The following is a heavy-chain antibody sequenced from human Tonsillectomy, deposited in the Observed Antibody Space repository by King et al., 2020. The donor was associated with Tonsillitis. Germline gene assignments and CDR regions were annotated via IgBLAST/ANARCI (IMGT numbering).Heavy chain of an antibody. CDR2: IYYSGST. D-gene: IGHD6-6*01. J-gene: IGHJ6*02. CDR3: ARGRGPGTPIAARPAPYYYYYYGMDV. CDR1: GGSISSYY. V-gene: IGHV4-59*01. Sequence: QLQESGPGLVKPSETLSLTCTVSGGSISSYYWSWIRQPPGKGLEWIGYIYYSGSTNYNPSLKSRVTISVDTSKNQFSLKLSSVTAADTAVYYCARGRGPGTPIAARPAPYYYYYYGMDVWGQGTTVTVSS.